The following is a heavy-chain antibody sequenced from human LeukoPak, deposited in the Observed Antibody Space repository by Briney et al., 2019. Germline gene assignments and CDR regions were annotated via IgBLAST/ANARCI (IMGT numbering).Heavy chain of an antibody. J-gene: IGHJ6*02. CDR2: ISYDGSNK. V-gene: IGHV3-30*18. CDR3: AKDLRRLRFSYYYGMDV. CDR1: GFTFSSYG. Sequence: GSLRLSCAASGFTFSSYGMHWVRQAPGKGLEWVAVISYDGSNKYYADSVKGRFTISRDNSKNTLYLQMNSLRAEDTAVYYCAKDLRRLRFSYYYGMDVWGQGTTVTVSS. D-gene: IGHD5-12*01.